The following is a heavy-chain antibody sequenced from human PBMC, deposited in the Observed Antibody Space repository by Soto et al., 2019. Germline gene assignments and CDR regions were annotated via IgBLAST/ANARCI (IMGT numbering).Heavy chain of an antibody. CDR2: IIPILGIA. Sequence: ASVRVSCKASGGTFSSYTISWVRQAPGQGLEWMGRIIPILGIANYAQKFRGRVTITADKSTSTAYMELSSLRSEDTAVYYCARQRTVTDNYYYYYMDVWGKGTTVTVSS. V-gene: IGHV1-69*02. CDR3: ARQRTVTDNYYYYYMDV. J-gene: IGHJ6*03. CDR1: GGTFSSYT. D-gene: IGHD4-4*01.